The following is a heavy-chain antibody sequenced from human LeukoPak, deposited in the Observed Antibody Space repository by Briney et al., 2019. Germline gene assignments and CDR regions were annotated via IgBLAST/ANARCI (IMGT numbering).Heavy chain of an antibody. V-gene: IGHV4-4*07. CDR1: GGSISSYY. D-gene: IGHD3-3*01. Sequence: SETLSLTCTVSGGSISSYYWSWIRQPAGKGLEWIGRIYTSGSTNYNPSLKSRVTMSVDTSKNQFSLKLSSVTAADTAVYYCAKDAFSYNGVYDPFDIWGQGTMVTVSS. CDR2: IYTSGST. CDR3: AKDAFSYNGVYDPFDI. J-gene: IGHJ3*02.